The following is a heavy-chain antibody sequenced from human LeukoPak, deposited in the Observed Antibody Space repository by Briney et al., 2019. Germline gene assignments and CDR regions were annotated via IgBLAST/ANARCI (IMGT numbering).Heavy chain of an antibody. V-gene: IGHV3-48*03. CDR2: ITRSGRTK. CDR3: ARDGQNTYYYCGMDV. Sequence: PGGPLRLSCAASGFTFSSFEINWVRHAPGKGLEWVSYITRSGRTKSYTHSVKGRFTISIDNDKNSLYLQMNSLRAEDTAVYYCARDGQNTYYYCGMDVWGQGTTVTVSS. CDR1: GFTFSSFE. J-gene: IGHJ6*02.